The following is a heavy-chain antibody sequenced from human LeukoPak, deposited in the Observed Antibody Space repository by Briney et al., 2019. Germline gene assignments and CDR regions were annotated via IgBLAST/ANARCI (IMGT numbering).Heavy chain of an antibody. Sequence: PGGSLRLSCAASGFTFSSYNMNWVRQAPGKRLEYVSAISYNGVSTYHANSVKGRFTISRDNSKNTLYLQMGSLRTEDMAVYYCARGSGWFNHYYMDVWGKGTTVTISS. CDR2: ISYNGVST. D-gene: IGHD6-19*01. CDR3: ARGSGWFNHYYMDV. J-gene: IGHJ6*03. V-gene: IGHV3-64*01. CDR1: GFTFSSYN.